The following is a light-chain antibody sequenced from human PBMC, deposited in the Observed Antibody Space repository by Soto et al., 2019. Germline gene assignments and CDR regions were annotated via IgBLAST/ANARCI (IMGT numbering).Light chain of an antibody. CDR1: PRLSGSN. J-gene: IGKJ1*01. CDR3: QHYGASPWT. CDR2: RAS. Sequence: TKSAIALSLSPAQISALSWKASPRLSGSNLAWYQQKPGQAPRLLIYRASTRATGISARFSGSGSGTEFTLTISSLQPEDFAVYYCQHYGASPWTFGQGTKVDIK. V-gene: IGKV3-20*01.